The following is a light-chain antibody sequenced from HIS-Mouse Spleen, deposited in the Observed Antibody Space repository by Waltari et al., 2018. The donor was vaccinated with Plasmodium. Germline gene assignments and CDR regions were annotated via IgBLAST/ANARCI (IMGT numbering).Light chain of an antibody. V-gene: IGKV1D-8*02. Sequence: AIWMTQSPPLLSSFTGDKVTISCRMSHGISSYLAWYQQKPGKAPGLLIYAASTLNSGVPSRFSGSGSGTDFTLTISCLQAEDFAAYYCQQYCSFPHTFGQGTKVEIK. J-gene: IGKJ1*01. CDR2: AAS. CDR1: HGISSY. CDR3: QQYCSFPHT.